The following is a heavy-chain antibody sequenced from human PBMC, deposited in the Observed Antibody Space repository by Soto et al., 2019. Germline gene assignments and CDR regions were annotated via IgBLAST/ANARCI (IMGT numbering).Heavy chain of an antibody. Sequence: EVQLLESGGGLVQPGGSLRLYCAASGVTFNNYAMTWVRQAPGKGLEWGSTISGSDDSTYYAEPVKGRLTISRDNSKNELYLQMGSLRAEATALYYCGKDWSGDTCPCMDVWGQRPTVNVS. V-gene: IGHV3-23*01. J-gene: IGHJ6*01. CDR1: GVTFNNYA. CDR3: GKDWSGDTCPCMDV. CDR2: ISGSDDST.